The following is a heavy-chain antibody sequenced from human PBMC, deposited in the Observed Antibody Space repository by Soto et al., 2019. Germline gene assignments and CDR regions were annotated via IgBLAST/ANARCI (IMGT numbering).Heavy chain of an antibody. J-gene: IGHJ4*02. CDR3: AKDAQTLAATGSADY. CDR1: GFTFSSYA. D-gene: IGHD6-13*01. V-gene: IGHV3-23*01. Sequence: GGSLRLSCAASGFTFSSYAMSWVRQAPGKGLEWVSAVSGSGGSTYYTDSVKGRFTISRDNSKNTLYLHVNSLRAEDTAIYYCAKDAQTLAATGSADYWGQGTLVTVSS. CDR2: VSGSGGST.